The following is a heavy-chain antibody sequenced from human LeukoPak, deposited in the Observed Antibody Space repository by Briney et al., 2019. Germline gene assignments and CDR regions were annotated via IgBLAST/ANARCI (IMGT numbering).Heavy chain of an antibody. J-gene: IGHJ3*02. V-gene: IGHV3-30*04. Sequence: GGSLRLSCAASGFTFNTYTMHWVRQAPGEGLEWVALMSYDRSNEHYADSVKGRFTISRDTSKNTLYLQMTSLRLEDTAVYYCAREGSRSDDAFDIWGQGTLVTVSS. CDR1: GFTFNTYT. CDR3: AREGSRSDDAFDI. CDR2: MSYDRSNE.